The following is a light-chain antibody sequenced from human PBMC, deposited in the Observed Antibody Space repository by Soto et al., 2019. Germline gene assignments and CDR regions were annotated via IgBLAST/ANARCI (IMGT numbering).Light chain of an antibody. CDR3: QSYYGSLSALV. CDR1: SSDIGAGYD. Sequence: QPVLTQPPSVSGAPGQRVTISCTGSSSDIGAGYDVHWYQQLPGTAPKLLIYGNSNRPSGVPDRFSGSKSGTSASLAITGVRAEEEADYYCQSYYGSLSALVFGGGTKLTVL. V-gene: IGLV1-40*01. CDR2: GNS. J-gene: IGLJ3*02.